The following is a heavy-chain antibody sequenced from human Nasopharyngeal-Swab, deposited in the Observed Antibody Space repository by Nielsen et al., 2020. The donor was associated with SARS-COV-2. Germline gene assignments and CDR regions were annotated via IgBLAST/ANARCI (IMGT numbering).Heavy chain of an antibody. V-gene: IGHV3-15*01. J-gene: IGHJ6*02. CDR2: IKSKTDGGTT. D-gene: IGHD6-13*01. CDR1: GFTFSNAW. CDR3: TTDPGHQLVVFGNCYYYYGMDV. Sequence: GGSLRLSCAASGFTFSNAWMSWVRQAPGKGLEWVGRIKSKTDGGTTDYAAPVKGRFTISRDDSKNTLYLQMNSLKTEDTAVYYCTTDPGHQLVVFGNCYYYYGMDVWGQGTTVTVSS.